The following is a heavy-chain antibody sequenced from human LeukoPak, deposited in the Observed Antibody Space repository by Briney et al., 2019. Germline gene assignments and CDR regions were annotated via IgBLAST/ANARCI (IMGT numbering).Heavy chain of an antibody. CDR1: GYSFTNYW. D-gene: IGHD5-24*01. J-gene: IGHJ4*02. CDR2: IYPGDSDT. V-gene: IGHV5-51*01. Sequence: GESLKISCKGSGYSFTNYWIGWVRQMPGKGLEWMGIIYPGDSDTRYSPSFQGQVTISADKSISTAYLQWSSLKASDTAMYYCARQELRDGNYFDYWGQGTLVTVSS. CDR3: ARQELRDGNYFDY.